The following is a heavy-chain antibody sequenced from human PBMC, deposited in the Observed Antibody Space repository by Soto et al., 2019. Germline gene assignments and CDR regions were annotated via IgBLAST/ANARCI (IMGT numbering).Heavy chain of an antibody. D-gene: IGHD6-19*01. CDR2: ISGSGGTT. V-gene: IGHV3-23*01. J-gene: IGHJ3*02. CDR3: AKTANGWFSAFDI. Sequence: EVQLLESGGGLVQPGGSLRLSCAASGFTFSSYAMSWVRQAPGKGLEWVSAISGSGGTTYYADSVKGRFTFSRDNSKNTLYLQTNSLRAEDTAVYYCAKTANGWFSAFDIWGQGTMATVSS. CDR1: GFTFSSYA.